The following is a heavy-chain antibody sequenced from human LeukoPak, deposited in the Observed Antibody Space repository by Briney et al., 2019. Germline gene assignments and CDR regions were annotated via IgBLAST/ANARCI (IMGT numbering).Heavy chain of an antibody. D-gene: IGHD3-22*01. V-gene: IGHV4-4*07. Sequence: PSETLSLTCTVSGASISGYYWSWIRQPAGKGLEWIGRIYSSGSTNYNPSLKSRVTMSVDTSKNQFSLKLSSVTAADTAVYCCARDGKWLTLYYFDYWGQGTLVTVSS. CDR2: IYSSGST. J-gene: IGHJ4*02. CDR1: GASISGYY. CDR3: ARDGKWLTLYYFDY.